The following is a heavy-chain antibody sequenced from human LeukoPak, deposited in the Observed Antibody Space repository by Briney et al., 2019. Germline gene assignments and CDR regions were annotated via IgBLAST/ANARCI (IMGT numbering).Heavy chain of an antibody. Sequence: SETLSLTCAVYGGSFSGYYWSWIRQPPGKGLEWIGEINHSGSTNYNPSLKSRVTISVDTSKNQFSLKLSSVTAADTAVYYCASGYSYGRDYWGQGTLVTVSS. J-gene: IGHJ4*02. D-gene: IGHD5-18*01. CDR3: ASGYSYGRDY. CDR1: GGSFSGYY. CDR2: INHSGST. V-gene: IGHV4-34*01.